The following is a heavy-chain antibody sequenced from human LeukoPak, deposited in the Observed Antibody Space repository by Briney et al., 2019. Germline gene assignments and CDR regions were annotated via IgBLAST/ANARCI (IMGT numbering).Heavy chain of an antibody. D-gene: IGHD3-22*01. V-gene: IGHV4-4*02. CDR2: IYHSGST. J-gene: IGHJ3*02. CDR3: ARPYDSSGYNAFDI. CDR1: GGSISSSNW. Sequence: PSGTLSLTCAVSGGSISSSNWWSWVRQPPGKGLEWIGEIYHSGSTNYNPSLKSRVTISVDKSRNQFSLKLSSVTAADTAVYYCARPYDSSGYNAFDIWGQGTMVTVSS.